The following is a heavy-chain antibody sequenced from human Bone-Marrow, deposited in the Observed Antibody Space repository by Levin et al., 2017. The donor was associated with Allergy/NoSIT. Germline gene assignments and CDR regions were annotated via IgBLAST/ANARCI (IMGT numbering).Heavy chain of an antibody. CDR2: ISGSGGST. V-gene: IGHV3-23*01. J-gene: IGHJ4*02. CDR1: GFTFSSYA. CDR3: AKGYCSSTSCPLDY. D-gene: IGHD2-2*01. Sequence: GGSLRLSCAASGFTFSSYAMSWVRQAPGKGLEWVSAISGSGGSTYYADSVKGRFTISRDNSKNTLYLQMNSLRAEDTAVYYCAKGYCSSTSCPLDYWGQGTLVTVSS.